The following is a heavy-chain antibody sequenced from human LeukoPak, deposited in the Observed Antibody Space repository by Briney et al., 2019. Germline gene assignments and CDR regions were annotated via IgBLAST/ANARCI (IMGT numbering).Heavy chain of an antibody. D-gene: IGHD1-26*01. J-gene: IGHJ5*02. CDR3: ARDPIVGATGVYNWFDP. CDR2: IIPIFGTA. V-gene: IGHV1-69*05. CDR1: GGAFSSYA. Sequence: SVKVSCKASGGAFSSYAISWVRHGPGQGHGWMGGIIPIFGTANYAQKFQGRVTITTDESTSTAYMELSSLRSDDTAVYYCARDPIVGATGVYNWFDPWGQGTLVTVSS.